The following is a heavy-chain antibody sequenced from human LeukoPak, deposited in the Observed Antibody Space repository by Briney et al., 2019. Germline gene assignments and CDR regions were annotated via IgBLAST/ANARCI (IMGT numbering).Heavy chain of an antibody. CDR3: AKDYGDYAGWLKYFDY. D-gene: IGHD4-17*01. CDR1: GFTFSSYG. Sequence: GGSLRLSCAASGFTFSSYGMHWVRQAPGKGLGWVAFIRYDGSNKYYADSVKGRFTISRDNSKNTLFLQMNSLRAEDTAVYYCAKDYGDYAGWLKYFDYWGQGTLVTVSS. V-gene: IGHV3-30*02. J-gene: IGHJ4*02. CDR2: IRYDGSNK.